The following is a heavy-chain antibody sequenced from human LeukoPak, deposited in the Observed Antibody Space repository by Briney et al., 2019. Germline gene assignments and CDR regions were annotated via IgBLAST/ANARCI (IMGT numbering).Heavy chain of an antibody. V-gene: IGHV4-59*01. CDR3: ARSVMVRGVIITDY. Sequence: SETLSLTCTVSGGSISSYYWSWIRQPPGKGLEWIGYNYYSGSTNYNPSLKSQVTISVDTSKNQFSLKLSSVTAADTAVYYCARSVMVRGVIITDYWGQGTLVTVSS. CDR2: NYYSGST. D-gene: IGHD3-10*01. CDR1: GGSISSYY. J-gene: IGHJ4*02.